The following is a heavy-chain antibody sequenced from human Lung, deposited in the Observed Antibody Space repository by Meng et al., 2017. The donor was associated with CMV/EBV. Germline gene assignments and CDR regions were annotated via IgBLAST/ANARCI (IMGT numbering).Heavy chain of an antibody. CDR1: GLTSSSYG. CDR2: IGATAGGT. CDR3: AKYSAIGERLYSIDY. J-gene: IGHJ4*02. D-gene: IGHD2-15*01. Sequence: GGSXRLXXAASGLTSSSYGMSWVRQAPGKGLEWVSSIGATAGGTNYADSVKGRFAISRDNAKNTLYLQMNSLSGEDTAVYYCAKYSAIGERLYSIDYWGQGTLVXVSS. V-gene: IGHV3-23*01.